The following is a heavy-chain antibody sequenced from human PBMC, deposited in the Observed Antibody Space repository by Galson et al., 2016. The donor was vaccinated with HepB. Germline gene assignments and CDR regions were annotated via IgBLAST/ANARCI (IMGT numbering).Heavy chain of an antibody. CDR1: GGTFANFA. Sequence: SVKVSCKASGGTFANFAISWVRQVPGQGLEWMGAIIPILYTTNYAQKFQGRVTITADESTGTAYMTLSSLRSDDTAVFYCARDMGYDSSGIYYKRLDYWGQGTLVTVAS. CDR3: ARDMGYDSSGIYYKRLDY. D-gene: IGHD3-10*01. V-gene: IGHV1-69*13. CDR2: IIPILYTT. J-gene: IGHJ4*02.